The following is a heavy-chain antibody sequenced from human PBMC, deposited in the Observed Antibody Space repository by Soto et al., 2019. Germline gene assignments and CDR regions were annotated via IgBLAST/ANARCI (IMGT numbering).Heavy chain of an antibody. J-gene: IGHJ5*02. CDR1: GGSISSYY. CDR3: ARAVWFGELLDRFGP. D-gene: IGHD3-10*01. V-gene: IGHV4-59*01. CDR2: IYYSGST. Sequence: SETLSLTCTVSGGSISSYYWSWIRQPPGKGLEWIGYIYYSGSTNYNPSLKSRVTISVDTSKNQFSLKLSSVTAADTAVYYCARAVWFGELLDRFGPWGQGTLVTVSS.